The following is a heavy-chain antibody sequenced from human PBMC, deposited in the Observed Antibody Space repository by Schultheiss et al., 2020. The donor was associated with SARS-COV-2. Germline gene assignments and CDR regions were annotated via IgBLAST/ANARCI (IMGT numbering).Heavy chain of an antibody. CDR1: GFTFSSYS. Sequence: GGSLRLSCAASGFTFSSYSMNWVRQAPGKGLEWVSSISSSSSYIYYADSVKGRFTISRDNAKNSLYLQMNSLRAEDTAVYYCARHAAGDPYCSSTRCYNPHVGYWGQGTLVTVSS. J-gene: IGHJ4*02. V-gene: IGHV3-21*01. CDR2: ISSSSSYI. D-gene: IGHD2-2*02. CDR3: ARHAAGDPYCSSTRCYNPHVGY.